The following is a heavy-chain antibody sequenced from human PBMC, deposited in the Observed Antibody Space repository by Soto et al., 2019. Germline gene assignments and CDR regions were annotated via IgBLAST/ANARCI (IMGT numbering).Heavy chain of an antibody. D-gene: IGHD2-21*02. V-gene: IGHV1-46*03. Sequence: QVQVQQSGAEGKEPGASVRISCKASGYTFISYYMHWVRQAPGQGLERMGLIDPRGARPTYAPRFRGRVSMTWDTSRSTVYMGMPSLRPDSTAVYFCATTTIHGDPGDYLGQGTVVSVSS. J-gene: IGHJ4*02. CDR2: IDPRGARP. CDR3: ATTTIHGDPGDY. CDR1: GYTFISYY.